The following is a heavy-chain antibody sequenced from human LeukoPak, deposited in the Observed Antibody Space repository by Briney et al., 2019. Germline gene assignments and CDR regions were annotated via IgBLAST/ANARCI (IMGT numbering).Heavy chain of an antibody. D-gene: IGHD3-10*01. Sequence: GGSLRLSCAASGFTFSSYWMSWVRQAPGKGLEWVAFIRYDGSNKYYADSVKGRFTISRDNSKNTLYLQMNSLRAEDTAVYYCARDPRGSGSYYNNWFDPWGQGTLVTVSS. CDR1: GFTFSSYW. J-gene: IGHJ5*02. CDR3: ARDPRGSGSYYNNWFDP. CDR2: IRYDGSNK. V-gene: IGHV3-30*02.